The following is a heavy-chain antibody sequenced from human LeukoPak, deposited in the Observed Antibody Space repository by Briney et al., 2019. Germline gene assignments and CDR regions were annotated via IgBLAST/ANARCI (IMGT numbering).Heavy chain of an antibody. D-gene: IGHD1-26*01. CDR1: GLIFRNYG. Sequence: GGSLRLSCVVSGLIFRNYGMHWVRQAPGKGLEWVAVIWYDGSNQYYVDSVKGRFTVSKDNAKNTLYLQMNSLRAEETAVYYCATDRNGGKYYDYWGQGPLVTVSS. V-gene: IGHV3-33*01. J-gene: IGHJ4*02. CDR3: ATDRNGGKYYDY. CDR2: IWYDGSNQ.